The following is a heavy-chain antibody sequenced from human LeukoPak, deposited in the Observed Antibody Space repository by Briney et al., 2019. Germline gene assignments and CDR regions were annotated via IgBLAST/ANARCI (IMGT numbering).Heavy chain of an antibody. CDR3: AKDPDFEYYYGSGSHPQFDP. CDR2: ISGSGGST. V-gene: IGHV3-23*01. D-gene: IGHD3-10*01. J-gene: IGHJ5*02. Sequence: GGSLRLSCAASGFTFSSYAMSWVRQAPGKGLEWVSAISGSGGSTYYADSVKGRFTISRDNSKNTLYLQMNSLRAEDTAVYYCAKDPDFEYYYGSGSHPQFDPWGRGTLVTVSS. CDR1: GFTFSSYA.